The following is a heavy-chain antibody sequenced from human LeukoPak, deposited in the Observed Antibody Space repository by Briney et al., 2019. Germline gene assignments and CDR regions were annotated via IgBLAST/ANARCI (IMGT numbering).Heavy chain of an antibody. Sequence: SETLSLTCAVYGGSFSGYYWSWIRQPPGKGLEWIGEINHSGSTNYNPSLKSRVTISVDTSKNQFSLKLSSVTAADTAVYYCARRRSDDYVWGSYRPWGTTFFDYWGQGTLVTVSS. CDR1: GGSFSGYY. J-gene: IGHJ4*02. V-gene: IGHV4-34*01. CDR2: INHSGST. CDR3: ARRRSDDYVWGSYRPWGTTFFDY. D-gene: IGHD3-16*02.